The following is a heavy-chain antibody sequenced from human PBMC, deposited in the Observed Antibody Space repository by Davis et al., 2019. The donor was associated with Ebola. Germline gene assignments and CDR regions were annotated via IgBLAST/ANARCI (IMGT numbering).Heavy chain of an antibody. V-gene: IGHV4-34*01. CDR3: ARARVWGGSSWYEVGWFDP. D-gene: IGHD6-13*01. CDR1: GGSFSGYY. CDR2: INHSGST. Sequence: SETLSLTCAVYGGSFSGYYWSWIRQPPGPGLEWIGEINHSGSTNYNPSLKRRVTISVDTSKNQFSLKLGSVTAADTAVYYCARARVWGGSSWYEVGWFDPWGQGTLVTVSS. J-gene: IGHJ5*02.